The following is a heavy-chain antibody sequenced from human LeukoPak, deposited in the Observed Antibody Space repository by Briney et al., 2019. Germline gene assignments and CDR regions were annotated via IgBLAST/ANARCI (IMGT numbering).Heavy chain of an antibody. CDR2: IKSKTDGGTT. D-gene: IGHD1-1*01. V-gene: IGHV3-15*01. J-gene: IGHJ5*02. CDR3: TTDGAYNWNDVAWFDP. CDR1: GFTFSSAW. Sequence: GGSLRLSCAASGFTFSSAWMSWVRQAPGEGLEWVGRIKSKTDGGTTDYAAPVKGRFTISRDDSKNTLYLQMNSLKTEDTAVYYCTTDGAYNWNDVAWFDPWGQGTLVTVSS.